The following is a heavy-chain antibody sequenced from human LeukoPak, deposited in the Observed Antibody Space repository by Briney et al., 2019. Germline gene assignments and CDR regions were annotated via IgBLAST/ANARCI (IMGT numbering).Heavy chain of an antibody. D-gene: IGHD2/OR15-2a*01. J-gene: IGHJ4*02. CDR1: GYTFTSYA. CDR2: INTNTGNP. V-gene: IGHV7-4-1*02. Sequence: ASVTVSFKASGYTFTSYAMSWVRQAPGQGLEWMGWINTNTGNPMYAQGFTGRFVFSMDTSVSTTYLQITSLKAEDTAVYHCVAPRVGAYFGWGQGTLVTVSS. CDR3: VAPRVGAYFG.